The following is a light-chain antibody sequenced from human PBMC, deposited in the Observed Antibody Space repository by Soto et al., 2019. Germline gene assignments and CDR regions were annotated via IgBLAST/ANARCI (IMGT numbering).Light chain of an antibody. Sequence: QSALTQPASVSGSPGQSITISCTGTSNDVGGYNYVSWYQQHPGEAPKLMIYDVSNRPSGVSNRFSGSKSGNTASLTISGLQAEDEADYYCCSYTSSSTVVFGGGTKVTVL. CDR1: SNDVGGYNY. V-gene: IGLV2-14*01. J-gene: IGLJ2*01. CDR3: CSYTSSSTVV. CDR2: DVS.